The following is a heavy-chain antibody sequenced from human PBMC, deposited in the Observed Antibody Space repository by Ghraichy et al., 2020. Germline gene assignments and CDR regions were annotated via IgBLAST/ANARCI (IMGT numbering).Heavy chain of an antibody. D-gene: IGHD6-19*01. V-gene: IGHV3-11*01. Sequence: GGSLRLSCAASGFTFSDYYMSWIRQAPGKGLEWVSYISSSGSTIYYADSVKGRFTISRDNAKNSLYLQMNSLRAEDTAVYYCASDSSGWNTYFYYGMDVWGQGTPVTVSS. CDR3: ASDSSGWNTYFYYGMDV. J-gene: IGHJ6*02. CDR1: GFTFSDYY. CDR2: ISSSGSTI.